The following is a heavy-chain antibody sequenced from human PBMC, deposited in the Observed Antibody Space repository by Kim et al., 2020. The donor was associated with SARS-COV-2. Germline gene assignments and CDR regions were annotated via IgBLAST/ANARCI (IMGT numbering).Heavy chain of an antibody. CDR3: AKDLFFILRREWEPEGLDY. J-gene: IGHJ4*02. CDR2: ISGSGGST. V-gene: IGHV3-23*01. D-gene: IGHD1-26*01. Sequence: GGSLRLSCAASGFTFSSYAMSWVRQAPGKGLEWVSAISGSGGSTYYADSVKGRFTISRDNSKNTLYLQMNSLRAEDTAVYYCAKDLFFILRREWEPEGLDYWGQGTLVTVSS. CDR1: GFTFSSYA.